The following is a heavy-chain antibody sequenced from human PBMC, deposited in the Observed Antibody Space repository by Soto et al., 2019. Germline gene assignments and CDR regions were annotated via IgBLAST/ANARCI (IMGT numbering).Heavy chain of an antibody. J-gene: IGHJ6*02. D-gene: IGHD2-2*01. Sequence: EVQLVQSGAEVKKPGESLRISCKGSGYSFTSYWISWVRQMPGKGLEWMGRIDPSDSYTNYSPSFQGHVTISADKSLSTACLQWSSLKASDTAMYYCASSPRGYCSSTSCRELGNYYGMDVWGQGTTVTVSS. CDR3: ASSPRGYCSSTSCRELGNYYGMDV. V-gene: IGHV5-10-1*01. CDR2: IDPSDSYT. CDR1: GYSFTSYW.